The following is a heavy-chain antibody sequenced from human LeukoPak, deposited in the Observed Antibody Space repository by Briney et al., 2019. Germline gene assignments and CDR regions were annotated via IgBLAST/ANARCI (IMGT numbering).Heavy chain of an antibody. CDR1: RFTFSDYA. CDR2: ISASAGTT. V-gene: IGHV3-23*01. D-gene: IGHD6-13*01. CDR3: AKGGSSWSYYFDY. Sequence: PGGPLRLSCAASRFTFSDYAMTWVRQTPGKGLEWVSAISASAGTTYYADSVKGRFTISRDNSKNTLYLQMNSLRSDDTALYYCAKGGSSWSYYFDYWGQGTLVTVSS. J-gene: IGHJ4*02.